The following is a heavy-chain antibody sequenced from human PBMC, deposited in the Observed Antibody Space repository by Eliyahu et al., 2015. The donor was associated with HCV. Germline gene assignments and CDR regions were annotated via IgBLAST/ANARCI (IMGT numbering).Heavy chain of an antibody. J-gene: IGHJ3*02. CDR1: GGSFSGYY. D-gene: IGHD3-22*01. CDR2: INHSGST. CDR3: ARGPLNRSRYDSSGYYLRNAFDI. Sequence: QVQLQQWGAGLLKPSETLSLTCAVYGGSFSGYYWXWIRQPPGKGLEWIGEINHSGSTNYKPSLKSRVTISVDTSKNQFSLKLSSVTAADTAVYYCARGPLNRSRYDSSGYYLRNAFDIWGQGTMVTVSS. V-gene: IGHV4-34*01.